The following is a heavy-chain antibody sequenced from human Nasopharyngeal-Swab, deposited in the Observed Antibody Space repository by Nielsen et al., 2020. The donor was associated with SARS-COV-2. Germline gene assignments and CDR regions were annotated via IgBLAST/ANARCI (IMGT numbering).Heavy chain of an antibody. CDR2: ISSSGSTI. J-gene: IGHJ4*02. V-gene: IGHV3-48*03. CDR3: ARRYCSSTSCYAGAYFDY. Sequence: WIRQPPGKGLEWVSYISSSGSTIYYADSVKGRFTISRDNAKNSLYLQMNSLRAEDTAVYYCARRYCSSTSCYAGAYFDYWGQGTLVTVSS. D-gene: IGHD2-2*01.